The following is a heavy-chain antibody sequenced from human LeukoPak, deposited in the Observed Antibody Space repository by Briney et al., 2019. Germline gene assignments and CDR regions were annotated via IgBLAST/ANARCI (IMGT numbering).Heavy chain of an antibody. CDR3: ARFAAGGYYYSHTDV. Sequence: GGSLRLSCAASGFTFSSYTMNWVRQPPGKGLEWVSNIGTSSTTIYYADSVKGRFTISRDNAKNSLYLQMNSLRADDTAVYYCARFAAGGYYYSHTDVWGKGTTVTVSS. J-gene: IGHJ6*03. V-gene: IGHV3-48*01. D-gene: IGHD3-10*01. CDR2: IGTSSTTI. CDR1: GFTFSSYT.